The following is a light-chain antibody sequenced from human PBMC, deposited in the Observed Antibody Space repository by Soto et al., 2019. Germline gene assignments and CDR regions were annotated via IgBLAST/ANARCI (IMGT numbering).Light chain of an antibody. V-gene: IGLV1-40*01. CDR1: DSNIGAGYD. Sequence: QSVLTQTPSVSGAPGQTITISCTGTDSNIGAGYDVHWYQHLPGSAPKLLIFGNTHRPSGVPDRFSGSKSGTSVSLAITGLQPEDEADYYCQSFDNSLSGFYVFGSGTKLTVL. CDR3: QSFDNSLSGFYV. CDR2: GNT. J-gene: IGLJ1*01.